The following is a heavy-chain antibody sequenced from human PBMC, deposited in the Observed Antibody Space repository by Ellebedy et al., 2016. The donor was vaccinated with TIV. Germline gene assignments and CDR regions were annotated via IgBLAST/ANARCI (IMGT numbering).Heavy chain of an antibody. D-gene: IGHD1-26*01. J-gene: IGHJ4*02. CDR3: ARDGRYSGY. CDR1: GFTFSSYW. V-gene: IGHV3-74*01. CDR2: INSDGSST. Sequence: GESLKISXAASGFTFSSYWMHWVRQAPGKGLVWVSRINSDGSSTSYADSVKGRFTISRDNAKNTLYLQMNSLRAEDTAVYYCARDGRYSGYWGQGALVTVSS.